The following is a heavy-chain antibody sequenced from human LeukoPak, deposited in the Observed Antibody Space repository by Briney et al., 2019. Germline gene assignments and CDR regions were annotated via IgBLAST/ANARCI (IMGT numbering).Heavy chain of an antibody. V-gene: IGHV3-33*01. J-gene: IGHJ4*02. CDR2: MWYDGSTT. CDR1: GFTFRNHG. Sequence: PGGSLRLSCASSGFTFRNHGMYWVRQAPGKGLEWVAVMWYDGSTTYYGDAVKGRFTISRDNSKDTLYLQMNSLRVEDTAVYYCARWGDGSKLDYWGQGTLVTVSS. CDR3: ARWGDGSKLDY. D-gene: IGHD2-21*02.